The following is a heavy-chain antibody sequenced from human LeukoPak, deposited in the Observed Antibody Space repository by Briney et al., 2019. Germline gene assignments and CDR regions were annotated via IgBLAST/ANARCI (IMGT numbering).Heavy chain of an antibody. CDR2: INPNSGGA. Sequence: ASVKVSCKASGYTFTGYYMHWVRQAPGQGLEWMGRINPNSGGANYAQKFQGRVTMTTDTSTSTAYMELRSLRSDDTAVYYCARVRTYYYDSSGYRRGLFDYWGQGTLVTVSS. V-gene: IGHV1-2*06. CDR1: GYTFTGYY. D-gene: IGHD3-22*01. CDR3: ARVRTYYYDSSGYRRGLFDY. J-gene: IGHJ4*02.